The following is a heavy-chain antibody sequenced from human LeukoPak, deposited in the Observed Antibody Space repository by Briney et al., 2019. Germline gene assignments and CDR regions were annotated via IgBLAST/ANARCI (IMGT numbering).Heavy chain of an antibody. CDR2: IWYDGSNK. V-gene: IGHV3-33*01. Sequence: PGRSLRLSCAASGFTFSSYGMHWVRQAPGKGLEWVAVIWYDGSNKYYADSVKGRFTISRDNSKNTLYLQMNSLRAEDTAVYYCASARSSVAGHGNGYWGQGTLVTVSS. CDR3: ASARSSVAGHGNGY. D-gene: IGHD6-19*01. J-gene: IGHJ4*02. CDR1: GFTFSSYG.